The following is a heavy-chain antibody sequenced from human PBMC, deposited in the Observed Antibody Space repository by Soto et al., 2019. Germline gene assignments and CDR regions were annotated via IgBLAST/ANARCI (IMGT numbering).Heavy chain of an antibody. CDR2: IYYTGST. J-gene: IGHJ6*02. V-gene: IGHV4-59*11. CDR1: GGSINNHY. D-gene: IGHD5-18*01. Sequence: SETLSLTCTVSGGSINNHYWSWIRQPPGKGLEWIGYIYYTGSTNYNPSLKSRVTISVDTSKNQVSLKLSSLTAADTAVYYCARGVPRYSYGHSYYSAMDVWGQRTTATVS. CDR3: ARGVPRYSYGHSYYSAMDV.